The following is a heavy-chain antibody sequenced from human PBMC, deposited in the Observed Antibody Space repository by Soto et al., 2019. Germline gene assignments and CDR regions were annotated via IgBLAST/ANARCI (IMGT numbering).Heavy chain of an antibody. Sequence: PSETLSLTCAVYGGSFSGYYWSWIRQPPGKGLEWIGEINHSGSTNYNPSLKSRVTISVDTSKNQFSLKLSSVTAADTAVYYCARGLVLIPYYYGMDVWGQGTTVTVS. CDR2: INHSGST. D-gene: IGHD2-8*01. CDR1: GGSFSGYY. V-gene: IGHV4-34*01. J-gene: IGHJ6*02. CDR3: ARGLVLIPYYYGMDV.